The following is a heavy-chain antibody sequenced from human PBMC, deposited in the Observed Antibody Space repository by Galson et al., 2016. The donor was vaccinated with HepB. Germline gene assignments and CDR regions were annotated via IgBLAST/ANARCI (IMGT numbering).Heavy chain of an antibody. Sequence: SLRLSCAASGFVFSNYGMHWVRQAPGKGLEWVAGISYNGLNQHYPDSLVGRFTVTRDNSKSIMYLQMDILRTDDTAVCYWTKQVAEGGLGDTWGQGTVVTVSS. J-gene: IGHJ5*02. CDR2: ISYNGLNQ. CDR1: GFVFSNYG. CDR3: TKQVAEGGLGDT. D-gene: IGHD2-15*01. V-gene: IGHV3-30*18.